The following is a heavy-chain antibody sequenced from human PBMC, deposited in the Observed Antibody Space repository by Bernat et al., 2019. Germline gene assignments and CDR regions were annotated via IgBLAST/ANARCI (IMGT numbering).Heavy chain of an antibody. CDR1: GGSFSVYY. Sequence: QVQLQQWGAGLLKPSETLSLTCAVYGGSFSVYYWSWIRQPPGKGLEWIGEINHSGSTNYNPSLKSRVTISVDTSKNQFSLKLSSVTAADTAVYYCAPGIAAAEGYWGQGTLVTVSS. V-gene: IGHV4-34*01. D-gene: IGHD6-13*01. CDR2: INHSGST. J-gene: IGHJ4*02. CDR3: APGIAAAEGY.